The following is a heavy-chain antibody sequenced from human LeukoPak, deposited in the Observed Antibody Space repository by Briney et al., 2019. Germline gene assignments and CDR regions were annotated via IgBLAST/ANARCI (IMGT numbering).Heavy chain of an antibody. CDR3: ARDLLETIFGVVIPATGDY. J-gene: IGHJ4*02. V-gene: IGHV3-7*01. Sequence: GGSLRLSCAASGFTFSSYWMSWVRQAPGKGLEWVANIKQDGSEKYYVDSVKGRFTNSRDNAKNSLYLQMNSLRAEDTAVYYCARDLLETIFGVVIPATGDYWGQGILVTVSS. D-gene: IGHD3-3*01. CDR2: IKQDGSEK. CDR1: GFTFSSYW.